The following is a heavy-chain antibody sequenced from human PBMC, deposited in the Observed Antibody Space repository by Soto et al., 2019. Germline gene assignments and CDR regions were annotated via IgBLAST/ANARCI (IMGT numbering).Heavy chain of an antibody. V-gene: IGHV3-NL1*01. Sequence: GGSLRLSCAVSGFTFSDYYMTWIRQAPGKGLEWVSFISGSGNNTYYADSVKGRFTISRDNSKNMLYLQMNSLRAEDTAVYYCARGDYHDTSGPFSDAFDVWGQGTMVTVSS. D-gene: IGHD3-22*01. CDR3: ARGDYHDTSGPFSDAFDV. CDR1: GFTFSDYY. CDR2: ISGSGNNT. J-gene: IGHJ3*01.